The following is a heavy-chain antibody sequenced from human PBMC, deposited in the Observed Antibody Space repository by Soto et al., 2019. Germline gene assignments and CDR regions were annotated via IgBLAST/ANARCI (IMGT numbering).Heavy chain of an antibody. CDR2: INPNSGGT. CDR1: GYTFTGYY. J-gene: IGHJ4*02. Sequence: GASVKVSCKASGYTFTGYYMHWVRQAPGQGLERMGWINPNSGGTNYAQKFQGRVTMTRDTSISTAYMELSRLRSDDTAVYYCARGPAGYYYDSSGYYLDEYYFDYWGQGTLVTVSS. V-gene: IGHV1-2*02. CDR3: ARGPAGYYYDSSGYYLDEYYFDY. D-gene: IGHD3-22*01.